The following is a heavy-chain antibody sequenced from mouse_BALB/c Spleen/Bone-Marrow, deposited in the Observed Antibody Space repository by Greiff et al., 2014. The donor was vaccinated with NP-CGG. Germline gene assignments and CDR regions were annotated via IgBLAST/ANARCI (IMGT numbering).Heavy chain of an antibody. CDR1: DFNIKDTY. CDR3: ARYYYGSSYFDY. CDR2: IDPANGNT. Sequence: EVKLVESGAELVKPGASVKLSCTASDFNIKDTYMHWVKQRPEQGLEWIGRIDPANGNTKYDPKFQGKATITADTSSNTAYLQLSSLTSEDTAVYYCARYYYGSSYFDYWGQGTTLTVSS. V-gene: IGHV14-3*02. J-gene: IGHJ2*01. D-gene: IGHD1-1*01.